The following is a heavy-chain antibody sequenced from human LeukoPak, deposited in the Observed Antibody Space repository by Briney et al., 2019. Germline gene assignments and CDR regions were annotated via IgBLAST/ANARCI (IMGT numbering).Heavy chain of an antibody. J-gene: IGHJ6*02. D-gene: IGHD1-26*01. CDR1: GFTFSSYG. CDR3: ARDRVGATTPYYYYYGMDV. V-gene: IGHV3-33*01. Sequence: GRSLRLSCAASGFTFSSYGMHWVRQAPGKGLEWVAVIWYDVSNKYYADSVKGRFTISRDNSKNTLYLQMNSLRAEDTAVYYCARDRVGATTPYYYYYGMDVWGQGTTVTVSS. CDR2: IWYDVSNK.